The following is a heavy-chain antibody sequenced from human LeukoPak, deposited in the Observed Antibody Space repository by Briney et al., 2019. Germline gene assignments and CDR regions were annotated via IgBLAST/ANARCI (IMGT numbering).Heavy chain of an antibody. CDR1: GDSISGYY. D-gene: IGHD6-6*01. Sequence: KTSETLSLTCTVSGDSISGYYWNWIRQPPGKGLEWIGYIYHSGSTNYNPSLQSRVTISVDTSKNQFSLNLNSVTAADTAVYYCARGGAARLHFQNWGQGTLVTVSS. V-gene: IGHV4-59*01. CDR2: IYHSGST. CDR3: ARGGAARLHFQN. J-gene: IGHJ1*01.